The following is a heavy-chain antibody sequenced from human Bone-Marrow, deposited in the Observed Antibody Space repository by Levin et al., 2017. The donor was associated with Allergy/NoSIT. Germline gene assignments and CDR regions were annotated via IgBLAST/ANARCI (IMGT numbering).Heavy chain of an antibody. D-gene: IGHD1-26*01. J-gene: IGHJ4*02. CDR2: ISGSGGST. CDR3: AKAEWERTAFDY. CDR1: GFTFSSYA. V-gene: IGHV3-23*01. Sequence: GESLKISCAASGFTFSSYAMSWVRQAPGKGLEWVSAISGSGGSTYYADSVKGRFTISRDNSKNTLYLQMNSLRAEDTAVYYCAKAEWERTAFDYWGQGTLVTVSS.